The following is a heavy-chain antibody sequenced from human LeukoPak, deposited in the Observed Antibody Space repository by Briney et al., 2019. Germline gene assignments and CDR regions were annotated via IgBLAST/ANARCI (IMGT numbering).Heavy chain of an antibody. J-gene: IGHJ4*02. V-gene: IGHV3-9*01. D-gene: IGHD5-18*01. CDR3: ARDNRRGYSSYYFDY. CDR1: GFTFDDYA. CDR2: ISWNSGSI. Sequence: PGGSLRLSCAASGFTFDDYAMHWVRQAPGKGLEWVSGISWNSGSIGYADSVKGRFTISRDNAKNSLYLQMNSLRAEDTAVYYCARDNRRGYSSYYFDYWGQGTLVTVSS.